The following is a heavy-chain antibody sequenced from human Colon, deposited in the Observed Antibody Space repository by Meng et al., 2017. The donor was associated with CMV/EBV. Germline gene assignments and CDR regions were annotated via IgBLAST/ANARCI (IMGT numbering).Heavy chain of an antibody. CDR3: TTNRQVGAVDY. V-gene: IGHV3-74*01. CDR2: INPDGSIT. J-gene: IGHJ4*02. Sequence: SCAAAVFILSSHWINLVRPAPGKRLVWILRINPDGSITNYADSVKGRFTISRDNAKNTVYLQMNSLRADDTAMYYCTTNRQVGAVDYWGQGTLVTVSS. D-gene: IGHD1-26*01. CDR1: VFILSSHW.